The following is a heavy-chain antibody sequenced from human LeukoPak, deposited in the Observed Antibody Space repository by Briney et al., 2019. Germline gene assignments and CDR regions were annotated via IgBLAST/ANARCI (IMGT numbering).Heavy chain of an antibody. CDR2: INPNSGDT. Sequence: ASVKVSCKASGYTFTDYYIHWVRQAPGQGLEWMGWINPNSGDTKYAQKFQGRVTLTRDTSISTAYMELSRLRSDDTAVYYCARQAQTNIKTWRQSFDYWGQGTLVTVSS. D-gene: IGHD2-8*01. CDR1: GYTFTDYY. V-gene: IGHV1-2*02. J-gene: IGHJ4*02. CDR3: ARQAQTNIKTWRQSFDY.